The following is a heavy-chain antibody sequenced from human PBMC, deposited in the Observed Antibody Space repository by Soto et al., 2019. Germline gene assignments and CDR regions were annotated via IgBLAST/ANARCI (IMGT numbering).Heavy chain of an antibody. D-gene: IGHD1-7*01. J-gene: IGHJ4*02. V-gene: IGHV3-23*01. CDR3: AKGNLNWNYLFDY. CDR1: GFTFSSYD. Sequence: EVQLLESGGGLVQPGGSLRLSCAASGFTFSSYDMSWVRQAPGKGLEWVSLIVDSGGGTYYADSVKGRFTISRDNSRDTLYLQMNSLRAEDTAVYYCAKGNLNWNYLFDYWGQGTLVTVFS. CDR2: IVDSGGGT.